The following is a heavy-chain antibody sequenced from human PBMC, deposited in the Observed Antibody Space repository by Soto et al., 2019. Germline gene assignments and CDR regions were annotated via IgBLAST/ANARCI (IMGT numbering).Heavy chain of an antibody. CDR1: GFSFGTYG. CDR3: AKGAGRLVNVAFDY. CDR2: ISYDGSDK. J-gene: IGHJ4*02. V-gene: IGHV3-30*18. D-gene: IGHD6-6*01. Sequence: QVQLVESGGGVVQPGRSLRLSCAASGFSFGTYGMHWVRQAPGKGLEWVAVISYDGSDKYYVDSVKGRFTISRDNSKNTVYLQMNSLRVEDTAVYYCAKGAGRLVNVAFDYWGQGTLVTVSS.